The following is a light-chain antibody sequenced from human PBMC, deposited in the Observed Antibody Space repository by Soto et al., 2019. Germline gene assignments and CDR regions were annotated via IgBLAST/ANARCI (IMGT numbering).Light chain of an antibody. CDR1: SSDVGDYKF. Sequence: QSALTQPPSASGSPGQSVTISCTGTSSDVGDYKFVSWYQQHPGKAPKLLIYEVSRRPSGVPDRFSGSKSGNTASLTVSGLQAADEADYYCSSYAGNNNVVFGGGTKLTVL. CDR3: SSYAGNNNVV. CDR2: EVS. J-gene: IGLJ2*01. V-gene: IGLV2-8*01.